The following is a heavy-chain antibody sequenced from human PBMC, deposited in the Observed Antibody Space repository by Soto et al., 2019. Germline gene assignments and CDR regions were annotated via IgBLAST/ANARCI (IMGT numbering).Heavy chain of an antibody. Sequence: QITLKESGPTLVKPTQTLTLTCTFSGFSLSTSGVGVGWIRQPPGKALEWLALIYWDDDKRYSPSLKSRLTITKDPSKNQVVLTMTNMDPVDTATYYCARRQTAVSWGTCDYWGQGTLVTVSS. J-gene: IGHJ4*02. CDR3: ARRQTAVSWGTCDY. CDR1: GFSLSTSGVG. D-gene: IGHD2-21*02. CDR2: IYWDDDK. V-gene: IGHV2-5*02.